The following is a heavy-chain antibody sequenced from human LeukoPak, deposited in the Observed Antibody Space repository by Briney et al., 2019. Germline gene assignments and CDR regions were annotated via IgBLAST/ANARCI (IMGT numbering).Heavy chain of an antibody. CDR3: ARDASAFDI. V-gene: IGHV3-53*01. CDR1: GFIVSNNY. Sequence: GGSLRLSCAASGFIVSNNYISWVRQAPGKGLEWVSMIYSGGSTDYADSVKGRFTISRDNSKNTLYLQMNSLRAEDTAVYYCARDASAFDIWGQGTMVTVSS. D-gene: IGHD3-16*01. CDR2: IYSGGST. J-gene: IGHJ3*02.